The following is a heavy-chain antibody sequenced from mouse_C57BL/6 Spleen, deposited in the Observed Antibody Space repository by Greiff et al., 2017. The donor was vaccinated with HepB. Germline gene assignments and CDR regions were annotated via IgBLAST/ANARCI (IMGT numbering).Heavy chain of an antibody. Sequence: QVTLKVSGPGILQSSQTLSLTCSFSGFSLSTSGMGVSWIRQPSGKGLEWLAHIYWDDDKRYNPSLKSRLTISKNTSRNQVFLQITSVDTADTATYYCARREDFYYGSSYGYFDVWGTGTTVTVSS. J-gene: IGHJ1*03. CDR2: IYWDDDK. CDR3: ARREDFYYGSSYGYFDV. D-gene: IGHD1-1*01. V-gene: IGHV8-12*01. CDR1: GFSLSTSGMG.